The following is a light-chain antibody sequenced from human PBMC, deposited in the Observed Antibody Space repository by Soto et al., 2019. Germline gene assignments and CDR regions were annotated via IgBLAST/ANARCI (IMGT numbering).Light chain of an antibody. V-gene: IGLV2-11*01. Sequence: QSALTQPPSVSGSPGQSVTISCTGTSSDVGGYDYVSWYQQHPGKAPKLLIYDVTKRPSGVPDRFSGSKSGNTASLTISVLQAEDEADFFCCSYGGSFPYVFGTGTKVTVL. CDR1: SSDVGGYDY. CDR3: CSYGGSFPYV. J-gene: IGLJ1*01. CDR2: DVT.